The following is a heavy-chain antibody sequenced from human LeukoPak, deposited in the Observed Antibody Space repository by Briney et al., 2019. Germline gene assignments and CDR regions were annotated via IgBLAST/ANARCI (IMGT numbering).Heavy chain of an antibody. V-gene: IGHV4-30-2*01. J-gene: IGHJ6*02. CDR2: IYHSGST. D-gene: IGHD2-15*01. Sequence: PSETLSLTCAVSGGSISSGGYSWSWIRQPPGKGLEWIGYIYHSGSTYYNPSLKSRVTISVDTSKNQFSLKLSSVTAADTAVYYCARGISYYYYYGMDVWGQGTTVTVSS. CDR1: GGSISSGGYS. CDR3: ARGISYYYYYGMDV.